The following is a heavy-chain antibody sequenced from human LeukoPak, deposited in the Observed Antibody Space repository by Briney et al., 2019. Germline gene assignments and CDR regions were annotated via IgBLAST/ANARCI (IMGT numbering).Heavy chain of an antibody. Sequence: SETLSLTCTVSGGSISSGSYYWSWIRQPPGKGLEWIGYISYSGSTNYNPSLKSRVTISVDTSKNQFSLKLSSVTAADTAVYSCARHRIRRPSGWELRPQGWFDPWGQGTLVTVSS. J-gene: IGHJ5*02. D-gene: IGHD2-15*01. CDR2: ISYSGST. CDR3: ARHRIRRPSGWELRPQGWFDP. CDR1: GGSISSGSYY. V-gene: IGHV4-61*01.